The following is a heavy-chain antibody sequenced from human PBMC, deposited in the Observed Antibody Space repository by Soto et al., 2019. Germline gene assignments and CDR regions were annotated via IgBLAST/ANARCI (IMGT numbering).Heavy chain of an antibody. CDR3: ARELFTIPRGGGYYYYYGMDV. D-gene: IGHD3-3*01. CDR2: INTNTGNP. J-gene: IGHJ6*02. CDR1: GYTFTSYA. V-gene: IGHV7-4-1*01. Sequence: ASVKVSCKASGYTFTSYAMNWVRQAPGQGLEWMGWINTNTGNPTYAQGFTGRFVFSLDTSVSTAYLQIRSLKAEDTAVYYCARELFTIPRGGGYYYYYGMDVWGQGTTVTVSS.